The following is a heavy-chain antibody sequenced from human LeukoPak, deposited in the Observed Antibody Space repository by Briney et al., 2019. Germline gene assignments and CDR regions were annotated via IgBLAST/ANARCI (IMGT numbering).Heavy chain of an antibody. V-gene: IGHV4-34*01. J-gene: IGHJ3*02. CDR3: ARGSRAERMAFDI. CDR1: GGTFSGYY. D-gene: IGHD1-1*01. Sequence: SETLSLSCAASGGTFSGYYLSWIRQPPGKGLEWIGEITHSGSTKYNPYLKNRVTISVDTDKNQFALKLSAGTAADTAVYYCARGSRAERMAFDIWGQGTMVTVSS. CDR2: ITHSGST.